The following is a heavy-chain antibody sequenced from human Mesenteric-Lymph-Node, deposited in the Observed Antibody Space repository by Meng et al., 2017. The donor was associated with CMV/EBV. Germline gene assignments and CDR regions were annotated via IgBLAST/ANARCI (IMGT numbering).Heavy chain of an antibody. Sequence: VQLQQWGAGLLNPSETLSLTCAVYGGSFSGYYWSWIRQPPGKGLEWIGEINHSGSTNYNPSLKSRVTISVDTSKNQFSLKLSSVTAADTAVYYCARHQRWLKSEGGFNYWGQGTLVTVSS. CDR1: GGSFSGYY. V-gene: IGHV4-34*01. J-gene: IGHJ4*02. CDR3: ARHQRWLKSEGGFNY. D-gene: IGHD4-23*01. CDR2: INHSGST.